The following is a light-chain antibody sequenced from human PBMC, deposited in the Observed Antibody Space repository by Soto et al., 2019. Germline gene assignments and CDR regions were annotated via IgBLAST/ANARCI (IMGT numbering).Light chain of an antibody. Sequence: QSVLTQPPSASGTPGQWVTISCSGSSSSIGSNSVNWYQQLPRTAPKVLIYTNNQRPSGVPDRFSGSKSGTSASLAISGLQSEDEADYYCAAWDGSLNVYVFGTGTKLTVL. CDR2: TNN. CDR3: AAWDGSLNVYV. CDR1: SSSIGSNS. J-gene: IGLJ1*01. V-gene: IGLV1-44*01.